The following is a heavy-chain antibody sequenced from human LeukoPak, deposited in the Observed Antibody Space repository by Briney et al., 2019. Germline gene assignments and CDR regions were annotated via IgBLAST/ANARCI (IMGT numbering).Heavy chain of an antibody. CDR2: ISGGGGRT. V-gene: IGHV3-23*01. J-gene: IGHJ4*02. CDR1: GFTFSNYA. Sequence: GGSLRLSCAASGFTFSNYAMSWVRQAPGKGLEWVSAISGGGGRTYYADSVKGRFTISRGSSKNTLYLLMNSLRAEDTAVYYCAIPSALAGTGWGQGTLVTVSS. D-gene: IGHD6-19*01. CDR3: AIPSALAGTG.